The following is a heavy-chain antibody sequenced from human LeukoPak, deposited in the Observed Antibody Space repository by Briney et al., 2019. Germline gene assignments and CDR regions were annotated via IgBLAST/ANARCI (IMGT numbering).Heavy chain of an antibody. D-gene: IGHD6-6*01. CDR1: GYSISSTYY. Sequence: SETLSLTCTVSGYSISSTYYWGWIRQPPGKGLEWVGIVFHSGNTYYNPSLRSRLTISADTSKNQFSLTLTSVTAADTAVYYCARDRSVGVLPAPPFDFWGQGTLVTVSS. V-gene: IGHV4-38-2*02. CDR3: ARDRSVGVLPAPPFDF. J-gene: IGHJ4*02. CDR2: VFHSGNT.